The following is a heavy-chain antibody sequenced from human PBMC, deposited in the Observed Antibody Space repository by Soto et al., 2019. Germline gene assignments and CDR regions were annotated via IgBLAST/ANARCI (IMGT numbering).Heavy chain of an antibody. CDR2: IYYSGST. J-gene: IGHJ4*02. Sequence: SETLSLTCTVSGGSISSGGYYWSWIRQHPGKGLEWIGYIYYSGSTYYNPSLKSRVTISVDTSKNQFSLKLSSVTAADTAVYYCARWGRYDFWSGYYYFDYWGQGTLVTVSS. CDR3: ARWGRYDFWSGYYYFDY. D-gene: IGHD3-3*01. V-gene: IGHV4-31*03. CDR1: GGSISSGGYY.